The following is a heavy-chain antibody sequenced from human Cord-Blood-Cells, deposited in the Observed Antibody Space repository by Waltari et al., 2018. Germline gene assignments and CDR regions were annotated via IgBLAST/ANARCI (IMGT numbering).Heavy chain of an antibody. CDR1: GFTSSSYA. Sequence: QVQLVESGGGVVQPGRSLRLSGAASGFTSSSYAMHWVRQAPGKGLEWVAVISYDGSNKYYADSVKGRFTISRDNSKNTLYLQMNSLRAEDTAVYYCARTSSVLRFLEWLFDYWGQGTLVTVSS. V-gene: IGHV3-30-3*01. CDR2: ISYDGSNK. D-gene: IGHD3-3*01. J-gene: IGHJ4*02. CDR3: ARTSSVLRFLEWLFDY.